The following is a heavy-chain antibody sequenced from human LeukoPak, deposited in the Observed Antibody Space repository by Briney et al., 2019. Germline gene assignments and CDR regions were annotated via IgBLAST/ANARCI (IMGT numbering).Heavy chain of an antibody. CDR2: ISYDGNNK. CDR1: GFTFRTYA. J-gene: IGHJ1*01. D-gene: IGHD2-21*01. CDR3: ARGNSVVVIDYFQH. Sequence: GGSLRLSCAASGFTFRTYAMHWVRQAPGKGLEWVTLISYDGNNKYYADSVRGRFTISRDNSKNTLYLQMDSLRAEDTAVYYCARGNSVVVIDYFQHWGQGTMVTVSS. V-gene: IGHV3-30*14.